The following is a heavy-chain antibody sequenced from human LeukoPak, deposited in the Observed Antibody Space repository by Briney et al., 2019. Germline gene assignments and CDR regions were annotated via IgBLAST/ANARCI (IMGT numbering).Heavy chain of an antibody. Sequence: ASVKVSCKASGYTFTSYYMHWVRQAPGQGLEWMGIINPRGGSTSYAQKFQGRVTMTRDTSTSTVYMELSSLRSEDTAVYYCARRGGLGIAAAGTEFDYWGQGTLVTVSS. CDR3: ARRGGLGIAAAGTEFDY. V-gene: IGHV1-46*01. CDR1: GYTFTSYY. CDR2: INPRGGST. J-gene: IGHJ4*02. D-gene: IGHD6-13*01.